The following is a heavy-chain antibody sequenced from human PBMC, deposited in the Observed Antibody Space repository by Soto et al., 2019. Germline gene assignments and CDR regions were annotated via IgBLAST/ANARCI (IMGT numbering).Heavy chain of an antibody. D-gene: IGHD2-2*01. CDR2: IDPSDSYT. V-gene: IGHV5-10-1*01. J-gene: IGHJ6*02. Sequence: PGESLKISCKGSGYKFTSYWISWVHQMPGKGLEWMGRIDPSDSYTNYSPSFQGHVTISADKSISTAYLQWSSLKASDTAMYYCASSPRGYCSSTSCRELGNYYGMDVWGQGTTVTVSS. CDR1: GYKFTSYW. CDR3: ASSPRGYCSSTSCRELGNYYGMDV.